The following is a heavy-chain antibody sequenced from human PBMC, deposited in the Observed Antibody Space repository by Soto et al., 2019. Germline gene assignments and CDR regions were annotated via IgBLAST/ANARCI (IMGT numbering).Heavy chain of an antibody. Sequence: QVQMVKSGAEVKKPGSSVKVSCQASGGTFSSYAISWVRQAPGQGLEWMGGVIPIFGTANYAKKFQRRVTLTAAESTRTAYRELSSLRSEDTAVYYCAIERGAPGSSWYYLGQGTLVTVSS. V-gene: IGHV1-69*12. CDR2: VIPIFGTA. CDR1: GGTFSSYA. D-gene: IGHD6-13*01. CDR3: AIERGAPGSSWYY. J-gene: IGHJ4*02.